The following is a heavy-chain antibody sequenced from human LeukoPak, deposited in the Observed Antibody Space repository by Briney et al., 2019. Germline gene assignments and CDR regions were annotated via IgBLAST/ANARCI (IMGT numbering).Heavy chain of an antibody. CDR3: AGERIDSFDS. CDR2: TYYRSKWFN. D-gene: IGHD3-16*02. CDR1: GDTVSSTRGA. J-gene: IGHJ5*01. Sequence: SQTLSLTCAISGDTVSSTRGAWNWIRQSPSRGLEWLGRTYYRSKWFNDYAVSVKSRLTFSPDTSKNQVSLQLNSVIPEDTAVYYCAGERIDSFDSWGQGTLVTVSS. V-gene: IGHV6-1*01.